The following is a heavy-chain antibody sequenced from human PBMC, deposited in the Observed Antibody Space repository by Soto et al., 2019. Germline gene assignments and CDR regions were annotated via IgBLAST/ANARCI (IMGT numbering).Heavy chain of an antibody. D-gene: IGHD3-3*01. CDR2: IYYSGST. CDR1: GGSISSGGYY. J-gene: IGHJ6*02. V-gene: IGHV4-31*03. CDR3: ARAEKATIFGVAPPASGMDV. Sequence: QVQLQESGPGLVKPSQTLSLTCTVSGGSISSGGYYWSWIRQHPGKGLEWIGYIYYSGSTYYNPTLRSRVTISVDTSKNQFSLKLSSVTAADTAVYYCARAEKATIFGVAPPASGMDVWGHGTTVTVSS.